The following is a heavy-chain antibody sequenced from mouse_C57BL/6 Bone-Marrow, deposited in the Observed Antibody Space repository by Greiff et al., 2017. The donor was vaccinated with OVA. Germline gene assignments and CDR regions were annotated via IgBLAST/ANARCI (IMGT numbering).Heavy chain of an antibody. CDR1: GFTFSSYG. V-gene: IGHV5-6*01. Sequence: EVQLVESGGDLVKPGGSLKLSCAASGFTFSSYGMSWVRQTPDKRLEWVATISSGGSYTYYPESVTGRFTISRDNAKNTLYMQMSSLKSEDTAMYYCARHVCYYVKDYWGQGTTLTVSS. CDR3: ARHVCYYVKDY. J-gene: IGHJ2*01. CDR2: ISSGGSYT. D-gene: IGHD1-1*01.